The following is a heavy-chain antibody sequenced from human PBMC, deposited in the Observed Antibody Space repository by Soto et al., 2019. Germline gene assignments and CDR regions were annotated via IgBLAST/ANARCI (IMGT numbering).Heavy chain of an antibody. V-gene: IGHV3-74*01. CDR1: GLTFSSHW. D-gene: IGHD2-15*01. J-gene: IGHJ6*02. CDR2: INGDGSTT. CDR3: AFYSGV. Sequence: EVQLVESGGDLVQPGGSLRLSCAASGLTFSSHWMHWVRQAPGKGLVWVSHINGDGSTTRYADSVKGRFTISRDNAKNTLYLQMNSLRAEDTAVYYCAFYSGVWGQGTTVTVSS.